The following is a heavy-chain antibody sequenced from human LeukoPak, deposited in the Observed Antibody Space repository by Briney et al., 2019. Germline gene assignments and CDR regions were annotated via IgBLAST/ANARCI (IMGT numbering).Heavy chain of an antibody. D-gene: IGHD3-22*01. Sequence: ASVKVSCKASGYTFTSYAMNWVRQAPGQGLEWMGWINTNTGNPTYAQGFTGRFVFSLDTSVSTAYLQISSLKAEDTAVYYCARGDPVGSGYKVLVHPRSAFDIWGQGTLVTVSS. CDR3: ARGDPVGSGYKVLVHPRSAFDI. J-gene: IGHJ4*02. CDR1: GYTFTSYA. CDR2: INTNTGNP. V-gene: IGHV7-4-1*02.